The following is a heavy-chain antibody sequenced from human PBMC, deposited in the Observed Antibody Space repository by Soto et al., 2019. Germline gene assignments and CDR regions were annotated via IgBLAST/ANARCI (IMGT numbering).Heavy chain of an antibody. D-gene: IGHD1-26*01. Sequence: EVQLVQSGAEVKKPGATVKISCKASGYTFTDYHIHWVQQAPGKGLEWMGLVDPEDAETIYAERFLGRVTITADTSTDTTYMELSSLRSEDTAVYYCAKEFRARIGYFDPWGQGTLVTVSS. CDR2: VDPEDAET. V-gene: IGHV1-69-2*01. CDR1: GYTFTDYH. J-gene: IGHJ5*02. CDR3: AKEFRARIGYFDP.